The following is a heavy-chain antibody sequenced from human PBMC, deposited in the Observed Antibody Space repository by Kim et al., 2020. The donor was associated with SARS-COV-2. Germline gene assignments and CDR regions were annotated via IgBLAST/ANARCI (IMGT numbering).Heavy chain of an antibody. Sequence: SETLSLTCTVSGGSISSYYWSWIRQPPGKGLEWIGYIYYSGSTNYNPSLKSRVTISVDTSKNQFSLKLSSVTAADTAVYYCARDYGSGSYFNYWGQGTLVTVSS. CDR2: IYYSGST. D-gene: IGHD3-10*01. CDR3: ARDYGSGSYFNY. J-gene: IGHJ4*02. CDR1: GGSISSYY. V-gene: IGHV4-59*13.